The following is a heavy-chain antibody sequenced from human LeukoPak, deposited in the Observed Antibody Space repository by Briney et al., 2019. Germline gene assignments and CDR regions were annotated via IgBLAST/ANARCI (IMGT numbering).Heavy chain of an antibody. CDR2: ISSNGGST. Sequence: PGGSLRLSCAASGFTFSSYAMHWVRQASGKGLEYVSGISSNGGSTYYADPVKGRFTISRDNSKNTLYLQMGSLRAEDMAVYYCARSLDFGGNAYFDNWGQGTLVTVSS. D-gene: IGHD4-23*01. V-gene: IGHV3-64*02. J-gene: IGHJ4*02. CDR1: GFTFSSYA. CDR3: ARSLDFGGNAYFDN.